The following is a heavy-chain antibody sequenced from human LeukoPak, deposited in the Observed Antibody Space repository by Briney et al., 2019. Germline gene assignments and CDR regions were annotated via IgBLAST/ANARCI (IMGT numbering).Heavy chain of an antibody. D-gene: IGHD3-10*01. V-gene: IGHV3-21*01. J-gene: IGHJ4*02. CDR3: ARDQAGSGHYADY. CDR2: ISSSSSYI. CDR1: GFTFSSYS. Sequence: GGSLRLSCAASGFTFSSYSMNWVRQAPGKGLEWVSSISSSSSYIYYADSVKGRFTISRDNAKNSLYLQMNSLRAEDTAVYYCARDQAGSGHYADYWGQGTLVTVSS.